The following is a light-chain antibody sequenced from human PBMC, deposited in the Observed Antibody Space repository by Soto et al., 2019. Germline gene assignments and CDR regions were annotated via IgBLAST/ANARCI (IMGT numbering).Light chain of an antibody. J-gene: IGKJ1*01. Sequence: IVLTQSPDTLSLSPAAGAPLSCRASQRVSSDSLAWYQQKPGQAPRLLIYGASSRATGIPDRFSGSGSGTDFTLTISSLEPEDFVVYYCQQRSYWPLTFGQGTKVDIK. CDR1: QRVSSDS. V-gene: IGKV3D-20*02. CDR2: GAS. CDR3: QQRSYWPLT.